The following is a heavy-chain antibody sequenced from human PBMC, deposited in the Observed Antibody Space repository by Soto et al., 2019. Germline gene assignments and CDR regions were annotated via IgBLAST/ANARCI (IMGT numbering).Heavy chain of an antibody. CDR1: DGSINSDKYY. CDR2: NYYRGNA. V-gene: IGHV4-39*01. CDR3: TGLLILASLSYYLDF. D-gene: IGHD2-15*01. Sequence: QLQLQESGPGLVKPSETLSLTCSVSDGSINSDKYYWVWIRQPPGQGLEWIGRNYYRGNAYYTPSLHTRVTISLDKSMSDCSSKLSSVAAALWAVYVCTGLLILASLSYYLDFWAPEALVTVSS. J-gene: IGHJ4*02.